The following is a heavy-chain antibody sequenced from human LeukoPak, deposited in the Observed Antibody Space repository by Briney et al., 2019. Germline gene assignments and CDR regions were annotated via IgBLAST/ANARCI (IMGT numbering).Heavy chain of an antibody. Sequence: GGSLRLSCAASGFTFSSYAMSWVRQAPGKGLEWVSAISGSGGSTYYADSVKGRITISRDNSKNTLYLQMNSLRAEDTAVYYCAKGNGGYCSGGSCYAFDYWGQGTLVTVSS. V-gene: IGHV3-23*01. CDR3: AKGNGGYCSGGSCYAFDY. CDR2: ISGSGGST. CDR1: GFTFSSYA. J-gene: IGHJ4*02. D-gene: IGHD2-15*01.